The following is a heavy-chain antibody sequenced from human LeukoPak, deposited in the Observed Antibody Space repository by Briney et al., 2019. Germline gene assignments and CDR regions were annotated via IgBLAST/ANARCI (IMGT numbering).Heavy chain of an antibody. CDR3: AKDLSSSSGRWFDP. V-gene: IGHV3-23*01. CDR1: GFTFSSYA. J-gene: IGHJ5*02. D-gene: IGHD6-6*01. Sequence: PGGSLRLSCAASGFTFSSYAMSWVRQTPGKGLEWVSAISGSGDNTYYANSVKGRFAISRDNSKNTLNLQMNSLRAEDTAVYYCAKDLSSSSGRWFDPWGQGTPVTVSS. CDR2: ISGSGDNT.